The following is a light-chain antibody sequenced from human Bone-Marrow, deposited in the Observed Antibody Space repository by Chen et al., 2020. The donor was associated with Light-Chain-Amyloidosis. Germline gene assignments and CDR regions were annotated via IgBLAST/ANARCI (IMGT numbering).Light chain of an antibody. CDR1: QSVSSH. CDR2: DAS. V-gene: IGKV3-11*01. CDR3: QQRSNWPPIT. Sequence: EIVLTQSPATLSLSPGERATLSCRASQSVSSHLAWYQQKPGQAPRLLIYDASNRATGIPARFSGSGSGTDFTLTISSLEPEDFAVYYCQQRSNWPPITFGRGTRLEIK. J-gene: IGKJ5*01.